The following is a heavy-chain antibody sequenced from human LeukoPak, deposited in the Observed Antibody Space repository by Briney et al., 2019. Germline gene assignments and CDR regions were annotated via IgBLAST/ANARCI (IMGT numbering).Heavy chain of an antibody. V-gene: IGHV1-18*01. Sequence: ASVKVSCKASGYTFTSYGISWVRQAPGQGLEWMGWISAYNGNTNYAQKLQGRVTMTTDTSTSTAYMELRSLRPDDTAVYYCARSRVVPAAIGIIDYWGQGTLVTVSS. CDR3: ARSRVVPAAIGIIDY. D-gene: IGHD2-2*02. J-gene: IGHJ4*02. CDR2: ISAYNGNT. CDR1: GYTFTSYG.